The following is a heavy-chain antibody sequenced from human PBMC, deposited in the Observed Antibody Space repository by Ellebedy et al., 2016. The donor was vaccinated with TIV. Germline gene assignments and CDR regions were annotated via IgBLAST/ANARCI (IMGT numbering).Heavy chain of an antibody. CDR1: GGSISTGDYY. V-gene: IGHV4-30-4*01. CDR2: IYYSGST. J-gene: IGHJ3*02. CDR3: ARGGVDRPHALDI. D-gene: IGHD3-10*01. Sequence: MPSETLSLTCTVSGGSISTGDYYWSWIRQPPGKGLEWIGYIYYSGSTFYNPSLKSRLTISLDTSKYHLSLKLSSVTAADTAMYYCARGGVDRPHALDIWGQGTVVTVSS.